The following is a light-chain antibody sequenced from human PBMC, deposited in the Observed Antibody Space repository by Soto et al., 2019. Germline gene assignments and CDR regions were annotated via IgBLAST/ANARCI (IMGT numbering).Light chain of an antibody. J-gene: IGKJ1*01. CDR2: KAS. Sequence: DLQMTQSPSTLSASVGDRVTITCRASQSISSWLAWYQQKPGKAPKLLIYKASSLESGVPSRFSGSGSGTEFTLTISSLQPDDFAPYYCQQYNSYSRTFGQGTKVEIK. CDR1: QSISSW. CDR3: QQYNSYSRT. V-gene: IGKV1-5*03.